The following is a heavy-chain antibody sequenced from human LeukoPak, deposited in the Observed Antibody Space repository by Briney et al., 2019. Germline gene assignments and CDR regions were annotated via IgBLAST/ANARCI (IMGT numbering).Heavy chain of an antibody. J-gene: IGHJ4*02. CDR2: IYPGDSDDSDT. V-gene: IGHV5-51*01. Sequence: GESLKISCKGFGYSFTNSWIAWVRQTPGKGLEWMGIIYPGDSDDSDTRYSPSFQGQVTISADKSITTAYLQWSSLKASDTAMYYCARHKLVGKPRTTFIFDYWGQGTLVTVSS. CDR1: GYSFTNSW. D-gene: IGHD1-7*01. CDR3: ARHKLVGKPRTTFIFDY.